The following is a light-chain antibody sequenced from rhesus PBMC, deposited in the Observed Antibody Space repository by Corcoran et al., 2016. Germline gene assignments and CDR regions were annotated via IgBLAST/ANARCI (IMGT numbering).Light chain of an antibody. V-gene: IGKV3-35*01. Sequence: EIVLTQSPATLSLSPGERATLPCRASQSVSSSLAWYQQKPGQAPRPLIYDATSRATGIPDRVSGSGSGTDLTLTISSLEPEDVGVYYCQQYSSWPPLTFGGGTKVELK. J-gene: IGKJ4*01. CDR3: QQYSSWPPLT. CDR2: DAT. CDR1: QSVSSS.